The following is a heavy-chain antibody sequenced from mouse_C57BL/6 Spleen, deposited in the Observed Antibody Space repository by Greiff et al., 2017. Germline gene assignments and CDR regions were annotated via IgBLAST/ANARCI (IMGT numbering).Heavy chain of an antibody. Sequence: VQLQQPGAELVMPGASVKLSCKASGYTFTSYWMHWVKQRPGQGLEWIGEIDPSDSYTNYNQKFKGKSTLTVDKSSSTAYMQLSSLTSEDSAVYYCASSSPLYYHFDYWGPGTTLTVSS. CDR1: GYTFTSYW. V-gene: IGHV1-69*01. D-gene: IGHD2-1*01. J-gene: IGHJ2*01. CDR2: IDPSDSYT. CDR3: ASSSPLYYHFDY.